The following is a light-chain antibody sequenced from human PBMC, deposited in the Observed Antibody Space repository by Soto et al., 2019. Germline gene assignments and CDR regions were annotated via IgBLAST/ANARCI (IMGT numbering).Light chain of an antibody. Sequence: QAVVTQPPSVSGAPGQRVTISCTGSSSNIGAGYDVHWYPQLPGTAPKLLIYGNTNRPSGVPDRFSGSKSGSSASLAITGLQAEDEADYYCQSHDSSLHASVFGTGTKLTVL. V-gene: IGLV1-40*01. J-gene: IGLJ1*01. CDR1: SSNIGAGYD. CDR3: QSHDSSLHASV. CDR2: GNT.